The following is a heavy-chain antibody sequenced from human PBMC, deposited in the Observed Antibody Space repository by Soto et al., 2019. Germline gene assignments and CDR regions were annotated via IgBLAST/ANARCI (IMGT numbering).Heavy chain of an antibody. V-gene: IGHV4-31*03. Sequence: SETLSLTCTVSGGSISSGGYYWSWIRQHPGKGLEWIGYIYYSGSTYYNPSLKSRVTISVDTSKNQFSLKLSSVTAADTAVYYCARGGSSSFSSSFDYWGQGTLVTVAS. CDR1: GGSISSGGYY. CDR3: ARGGSSSFSSSFDY. J-gene: IGHJ4*02. D-gene: IGHD6-6*01. CDR2: IYYSGST.